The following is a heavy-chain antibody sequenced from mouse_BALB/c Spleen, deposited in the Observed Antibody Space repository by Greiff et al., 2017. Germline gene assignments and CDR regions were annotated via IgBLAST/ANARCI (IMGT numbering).Heavy chain of an antibody. CDR1: GYTFTSYW. J-gene: IGHJ4*01. V-gene: IGHV1-69*02. CDR2: IDPSDSET. D-gene: IGHD1-1*01. CDR3: ARSGYGSKAVDY. Sequence: QVQLQQPGAELVKPGAPVKLSCKASGYTFTSYWMNWVKQRPGRGLEWIGSIDPSDSETHYNQKFKDKATLTVDKSSSTAYIQLSSLTSEDSAVYYCARSGYGSKAVDYWGQGTSVTVSS.